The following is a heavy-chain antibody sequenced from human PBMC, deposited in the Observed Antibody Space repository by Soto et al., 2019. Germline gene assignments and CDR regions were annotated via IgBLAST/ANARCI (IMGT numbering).Heavy chain of an antibody. CDR3: ARGYSYARGWFDP. CDR2: MNPNSGNT. D-gene: IGHD5-18*01. V-gene: IGHV1-8*01. CDR1: GYTFTSYD. J-gene: IGHJ5*02. Sequence: QVQLVQSGAEVKKPGASVKVSCKASGYTFTSYDINWVRQATGQGLEWMGWMNPNSGNTGYAQKLQGRVTMTRTPSISTAYMELSSLRSEDTAVYYCARGYSYARGWFDPWGQGTLVTVSS.